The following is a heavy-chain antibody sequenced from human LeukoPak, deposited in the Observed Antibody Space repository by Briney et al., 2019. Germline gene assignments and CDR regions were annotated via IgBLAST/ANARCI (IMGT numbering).Heavy chain of an antibody. D-gene: IGHD1-26*01. CDR3: AREWELSRAFDI. Sequence: LETLSLTCTVSGGSISSYYWSWIRQPPGKGLEWIGYIYYSGSTNYNPSLKSRVTISVDTSKNQFSLKLSSVTAADTAVYYCAREWELSRAFDIWGQGTMVTVSS. CDR2: IYYSGST. CDR1: GGSISSYY. V-gene: IGHV4-59*01. J-gene: IGHJ3*02.